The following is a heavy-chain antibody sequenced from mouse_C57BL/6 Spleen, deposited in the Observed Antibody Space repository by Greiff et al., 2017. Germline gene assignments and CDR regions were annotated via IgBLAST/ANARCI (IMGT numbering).Heavy chain of an antibody. V-gene: IGHV1-69*01. J-gene: IGHJ2*01. D-gene: IGHD1-1*01. CDR2: IDPSDSYT. CDR1: GYTFTSYW. CDR3: ARRYYGSSCYFDY. Sequence: VQLQQPGAELVMPGASVKLSCKASGYTFTSYWMHWVKQRPGQGLEWIGEIDPSDSYTNYNQKFKGKSTLTVDKSSSTAYMQLSSLTSEDSAVYYCARRYYGSSCYFDYWGQGTTLTVSS.